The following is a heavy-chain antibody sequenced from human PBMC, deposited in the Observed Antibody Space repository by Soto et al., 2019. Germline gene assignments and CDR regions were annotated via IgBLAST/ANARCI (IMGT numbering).Heavy chain of an antibody. D-gene: IGHD2-8*02. J-gene: IGHJ4*02. V-gene: IGHV3-21*06. CDR1: GFSLSISG. Sequence: PGGSLRLCCVASGFSLSISGMNWVRQAPGKGLEWVSYISSGSSYIYYADSVKGRFTISRDNAKNSMYLQMNSLRAEDTAMYYCARVPTWSAFTLDSWGQGTLVTVSS. CDR3: ARVPTWSAFTLDS. CDR2: ISSGSSYI.